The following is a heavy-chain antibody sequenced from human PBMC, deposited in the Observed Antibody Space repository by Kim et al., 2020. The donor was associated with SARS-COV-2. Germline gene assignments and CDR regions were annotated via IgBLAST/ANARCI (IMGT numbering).Heavy chain of an antibody. D-gene: IGHD2-15*01. CDR3: ARQRAATSNALDV. CDR2: TYLRSMWYY. V-gene: IGHV6-1*01. Sequence: SQTLSLTCAISGDSVSSYSATWTWIRQSPSRGLEWLGRTYLRSMWYYDYAPSVKSRVSINPDTSKNQFSLQLNSVTPEDTAVYYCARQRAATSNALDVWGQGTTVTVSS. CDR1: GDSVSSYSAT. J-gene: IGHJ6*02.